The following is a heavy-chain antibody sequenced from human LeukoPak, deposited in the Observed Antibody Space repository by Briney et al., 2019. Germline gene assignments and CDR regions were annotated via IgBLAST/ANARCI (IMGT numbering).Heavy chain of an antibody. Sequence: PGGSLRLSCAASGFTFSSYGMHWVRQAPGKGLEWVAFIRYDGSNKYYADSAKGRFTISRDNSKNTLYLQMNSLRAEDTAVYYCAKDRGELDYWGQGTLVTVSS. V-gene: IGHV3-30*02. CDR2: IRYDGSNK. CDR1: GFTFSSYG. CDR3: AKDRGELDY. J-gene: IGHJ4*02. D-gene: IGHD1-1*01.